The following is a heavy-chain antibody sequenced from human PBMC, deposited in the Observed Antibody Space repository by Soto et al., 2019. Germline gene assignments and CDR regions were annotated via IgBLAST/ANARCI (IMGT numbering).Heavy chain of an antibody. Sequence: SETLSLTCTVSGGSISSGGYYWSWIRQHPGKGLEWIGYIYYSGSTYYNPSLKSRVTIPVDTSKNQFSLKLSSVTAADTAVYYCARARHSDYYDILTGYYFDYWGQGTLVTVSS. J-gene: IGHJ4*02. CDR3: ARARHSDYYDILTGYYFDY. V-gene: IGHV4-31*03. D-gene: IGHD3-9*01. CDR1: GGSISSGGYY. CDR2: IYYSGST.